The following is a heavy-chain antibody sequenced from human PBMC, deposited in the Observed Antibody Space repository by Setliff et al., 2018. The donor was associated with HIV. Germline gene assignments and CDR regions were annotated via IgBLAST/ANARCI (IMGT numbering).Heavy chain of an antibody. CDR1: GGSISSGDYY. CDR3: TRVGTYGVGGWFDP. V-gene: IGHV4-31*03. J-gene: IGHJ5*02. D-gene: IGHD3-16*01. CDR2: IYYSGST. Sequence: SETLSLTCTVSGGSISSGDYYWTWIRQHPGKGLEWIGYIYYSGSTYDNPSLKSRVTISVDTSKNQFSLKLSSVTAADTAMYYCTRVGTYGVGGWFDPWGQGSRVTVSS.